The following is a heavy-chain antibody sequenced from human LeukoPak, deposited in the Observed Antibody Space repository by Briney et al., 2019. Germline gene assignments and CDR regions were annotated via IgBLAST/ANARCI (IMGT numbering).Heavy chain of an antibody. D-gene: IGHD3-22*01. V-gene: IGHV1-18*01. J-gene: IGHJ5*02. Sequence: ASVKVSCKASGYSFSRYGISWVRQAPGQGLEWMGWISTYNGNTNYAQKFQGRVTMTTDTSTNTAYMELRSLRSDDTAVYYCARDLDYYDSSGSGLFDPWGQGTLVTVSS. CDR1: GYSFSRYG. CDR2: ISTYNGNT. CDR3: ARDLDYYDSSGSGLFDP.